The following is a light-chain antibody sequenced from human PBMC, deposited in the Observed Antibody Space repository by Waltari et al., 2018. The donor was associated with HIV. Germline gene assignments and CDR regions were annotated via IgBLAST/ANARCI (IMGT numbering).Light chain of an antibody. V-gene: IGLV1-40*01. CDR2: GNS. J-gene: IGLJ1*01. CDR1: SSNIGVGYH. Sequence: QSVLTPPPSVSGAPGQRVTISCTGSSSNIGVGYHVHWYQQLPGTAPKLLIYGNSNRPSGVPDRFSGSKSGTSASLAITGLQAEDESDYHCQSHDSSLSGYVFGTGTKVTVL. CDR3: QSHDSSLSGYV.